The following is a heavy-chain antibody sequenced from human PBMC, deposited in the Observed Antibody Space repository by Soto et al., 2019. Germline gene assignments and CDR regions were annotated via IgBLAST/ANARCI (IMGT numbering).Heavy chain of an antibody. Sequence: ASVKVSCKASGYTFTGYYMHWVRQAPGQGLEWMGWINPNSGGTNYAQKFQGWVTMTRDTSISTAYMELSRLRSDDTAVYYCARNFLPPSPLTGGMYYYYGMDVWGQGTTVTVS. V-gene: IGHV1-2*04. CDR2: INPNSGGT. D-gene: IGHD3-9*01. CDR1: GYTFTGYY. CDR3: ARNFLPPSPLTGGMYYYYGMDV. J-gene: IGHJ6*02.